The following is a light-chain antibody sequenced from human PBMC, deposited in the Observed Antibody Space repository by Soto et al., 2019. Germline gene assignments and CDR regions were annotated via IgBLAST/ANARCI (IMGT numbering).Light chain of an antibody. J-gene: IGKJ5*01. CDR3: QQPQGIT. Sequence: DIQMTQSPSTLSGSVGDRVTITCRASQTISSWLAWYQQKPGKAPKLLIYKASTLKSGVPSRFSGSGSGTEFTLTISSLEPEDFAVYYCQQPQGITFGQGTRLEIK. CDR2: KAS. CDR1: QTISSW. V-gene: IGKV1-5*03.